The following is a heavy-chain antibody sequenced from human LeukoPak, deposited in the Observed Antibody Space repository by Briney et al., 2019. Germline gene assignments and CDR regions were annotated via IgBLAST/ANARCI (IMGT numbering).Heavy chain of an antibody. CDR3: ARYPNIVAGNYFDY. V-gene: IGHV3-7*03. CDR1: GFTFSSYW. J-gene: IGHJ4*02. CDR2: IKQDGSEK. Sequence: PGGSLRLSCAASGFTFSSYWMSWVRQAPGKGLEWVANIKQDGSEKYYVDSVKGRLTISRDNTKNSLYLQMNSLRAEDTAAYYCARYPNIVAGNYFDYWGQGTLVTVSS. D-gene: IGHD5-12*01.